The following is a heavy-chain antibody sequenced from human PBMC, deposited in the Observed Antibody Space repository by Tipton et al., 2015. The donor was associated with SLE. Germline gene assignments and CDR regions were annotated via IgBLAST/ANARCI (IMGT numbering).Heavy chain of an antibody. CDR1: GFTFDDYA. Sequence: SLRLSCTASGFTFDDYAMNWVRQAPGKGLVWVSTIRNGGGKSDGKTYYAESVRGRFTISRDTSKNTIYLQMDSLRAEDTALYYCAKGKRTIYDHDAFDIWGQGTVVTVSS. V-gene: IGHV3-23*01. D-gene: IGHD3-3*01. CDR3: AKGKRTIYDHDAFDI. CDR2: IRNGGGKSDGKT. J-gene: IGHJ3*02.